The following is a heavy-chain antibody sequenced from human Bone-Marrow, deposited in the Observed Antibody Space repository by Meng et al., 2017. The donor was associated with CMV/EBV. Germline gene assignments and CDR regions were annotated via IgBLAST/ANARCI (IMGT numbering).Heavy chain of an antibody. D-gene: IGHD2-21*01. CDR2: SRSKANSYAT. J-gene: IGHJ5*02. CDR3: TRHALVVGWFDP. CDR1: GFTFSGSA. V-gene: IGHV3-73*01. Sequence: AAGFTFSGSAIHWVRQASGKGLEWVGRSRSKANSYATAYAASVKGRFTISRDDSKNTAYLQMNSLKTEDTAVYYCTRHALVVGWFDPWGQGTLVTVSS.